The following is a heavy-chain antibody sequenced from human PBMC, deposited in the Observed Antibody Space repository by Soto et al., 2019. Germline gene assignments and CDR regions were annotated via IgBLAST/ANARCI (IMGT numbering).Heavy chain of an antibody. V-gene: IGHV1-2*02. Sequence: QVQLVQSGAEVKKPGASVKVSCKASGYTFTGYYMHWVRQAPGQGLEWMGWINPNSGGTNYAQKYQGRVTMTRDTSISTAYMELSRLRADDTAVYYCARSYSSSQGWFDPWGQGTLVTVSS. D-gene: IGHD6-6*01. J-gene: IGHJ5*02. CDR3: ARSYSSSQGWFDP. CDR2: INPNSGGT. CDR1: GYTFTGYY.